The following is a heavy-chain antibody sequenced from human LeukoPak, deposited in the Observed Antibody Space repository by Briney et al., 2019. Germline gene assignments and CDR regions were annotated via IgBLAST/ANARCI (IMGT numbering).Heavy chain of an antibody. Sequence: GGSLRLSCAASGFTVSSNYMSWVRQAPGKGLEWVSVIYSGGSTYYADSVKGRFTISRDNSKNTLYLQMNSLRAEDTVLYYCARDNYDSSGFTWGQGTLVTVSS. CDR3: ARDNYDSSGFT. CDR1: GFTVSSNY. J-gene: IGHJ4*02. D-gene: IGHD3-22*01. V-gene: IGHV3-53*01. CDR2: IYSGGST.